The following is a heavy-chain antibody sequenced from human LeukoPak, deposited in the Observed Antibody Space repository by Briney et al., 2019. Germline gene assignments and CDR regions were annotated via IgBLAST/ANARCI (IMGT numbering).Heavy chain of an antibody. CDR3: ASYDFWSGYTYDH. Sequence: KPSETLSLTCTVSGGSLSSGTYYWGWIRQPPGKGLEWIGSIYNSGSTYYNPSLKSRVTISVDTSKNQFSLKLSSVTAADTAVYYCASYDFWSGYTYDHWGQGSLVTVAS. CDR1: GGSLSSGTYY. J-gene: IGHJ4*02. D-gene: IGHD3-3*01. V-gene: IGHV4-39*01. CDR2: IYNSGST.